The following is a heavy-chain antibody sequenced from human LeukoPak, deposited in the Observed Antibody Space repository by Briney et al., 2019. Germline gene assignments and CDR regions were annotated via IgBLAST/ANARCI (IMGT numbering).Heavy chain of an antibody. D-gene: IGHD3-22*01. CDR2: IGSSSSTM. Sequence: PGGSLRLSCAASGFTFSSYSMNWVRQAPGKGLEWISYIGSSSSTMYYADSVKGRFTISRDNAKNSLYLQMNSLRDEDTAMYYCASCSYDSSGYFYGWGQGTLVTVSS. J-gene: IGHJ4*02. CDR1: GFTFSSYS. CDR3: ASCSYDSSGYFYG. V-gene: IGHV3-48*02.